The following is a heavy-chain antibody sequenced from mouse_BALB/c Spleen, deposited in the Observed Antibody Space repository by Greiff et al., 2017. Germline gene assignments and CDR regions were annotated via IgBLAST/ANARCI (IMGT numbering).Heavy chain of an antibody. CDR1: GFSLTSYG. J-gene: IGHJ4*01. V-gene: IGHV2-9*02. CDR3: ASQSTMITTDAMDY. D-gene: IGHD2-4*01. Sequence: VQLQQSGPGLVAPSQSLSITCTVSGFSLTSYGVHWVRQPPGKGLEWLGVIWAGGSTNYNSALMSRLSISKDNSKSQVFLKMNSLQTDDTAMYYCASQSTMITTDAMDYWGQGTSVTVSS. CDR2: IWAGGST.